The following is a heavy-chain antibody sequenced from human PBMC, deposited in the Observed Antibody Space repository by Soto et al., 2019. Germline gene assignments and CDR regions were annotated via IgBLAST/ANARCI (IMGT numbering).Heavy chain of an antibody. CDR3: ARLICAEGVCYPDY. Sequence: ASVKVSCKASGYTFTGYYMHWVRQAPGQGLEWMGWINPNSGGTNYAQKFQGWVTMTRDTSISTAYMELSRLRSDDTAVYYCARLICAEGVCYPDYWGQGTLVTVSS. D-gene: IGHD2-8*01. CDR1: GYTFTGYY. J-gene: IGHJ4*02. CDR2: INPNSGGT. V-gene: IGHV1-2*04.